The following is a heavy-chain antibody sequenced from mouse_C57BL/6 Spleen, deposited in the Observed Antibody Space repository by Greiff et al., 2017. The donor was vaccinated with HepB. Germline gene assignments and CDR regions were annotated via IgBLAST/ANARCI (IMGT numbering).Heavy chain of an antibody. Sequence: QVQLQQSGAELVKPGASVKISCKASGYAFSSYWMNWVKQRPGKGLEWIGQIYPGDGDTNYNGKFKGTATLTADKSSSTAYMQLSSLTSEDSAVYFCARTYYGSSSFDYWGQGTTLTVSS. J-gene: IGHJ2*01. D-gene: IGHD1-1*01. CDR3: ARTYYGSSSFDY. V-gene: IGHV1-80*01. CDR2: IYPGDGDT. CDR1: GYAFSSYW.